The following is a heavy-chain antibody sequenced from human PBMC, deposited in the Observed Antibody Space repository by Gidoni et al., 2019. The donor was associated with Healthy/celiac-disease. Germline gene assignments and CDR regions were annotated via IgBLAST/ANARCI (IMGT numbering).Heavy chain of an antibody. V-gene: IGHV3-30-3*01. D-gene: IGHD5-12*01. CDR1: GVTFSSYA. Sequence: QVQLVESGGGVVQPGRSLRLSCAAPGVTFSSYAMHWVRQAPGKGLEWVAVISYDGSNKYYADSVKGRFTISRDNSKNTLYLQMNSLRAEDTAVYYCARDGRYSGYDYPFDYWGQGTLVTVSS. CDR2: ISYDGSNK. CDR3: ARDGRYSGYDYPFDY. J-gene: IGHJ4*02.